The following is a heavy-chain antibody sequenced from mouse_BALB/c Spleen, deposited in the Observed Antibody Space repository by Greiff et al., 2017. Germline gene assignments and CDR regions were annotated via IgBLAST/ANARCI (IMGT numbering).Heavy chain of an antibody. CDR2: IWAGGST. D-gene: IGHD2-1*01. CDR1: GFSLTSYG. V-gene: IGHV2-9*02. Sequence: VQLKESGPGLVAPSQSLSITCTVSGFSLTSYGVHWVRQPPGKGLEWLGVIWAGGSTNYNSALMSRLSISKDNSKSQVFLKMNSLQTDDTAMYYCARDDGNYWFAYWGQGTLVTVSA. J-gene: IGHJ3*01. CDR3: ARDDGNYWFAY.